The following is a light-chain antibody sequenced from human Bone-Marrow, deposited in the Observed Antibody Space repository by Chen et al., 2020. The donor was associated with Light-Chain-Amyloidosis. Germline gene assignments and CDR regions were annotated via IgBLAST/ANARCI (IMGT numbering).Light chain of an antibody. Sequence: DIQMTQSPSSLSASVGDRVTITCRASQDISNYLAWYQQKPGKAPKLLIYAASALQSGVPSRFRGSGSGSGTDFTLTINSLQPEDVATYYCQKYNSAPRTVGQGTKVEIK. J-gene: IGKJ1*01. CDR3: QKYNSAPRT. V-gene: IGKV1-27*01. CDR1: QDISNY. CDR2: AAS.